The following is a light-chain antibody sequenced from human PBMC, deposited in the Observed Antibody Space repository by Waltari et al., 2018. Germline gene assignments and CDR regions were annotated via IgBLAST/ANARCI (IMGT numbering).Light chain of an antibody. CDR1: HDISNC. V-gene: IGKV1-33*01. CDR2: DAS. Sequence: DIQMTQSPSSLSAYVGDRVTITCQASHDISNCLNWYQQKPGKAPKCLIYDASNLEAGVPSRLSGSGSGTHFTLTISSLQPEDIATYYCQQYDILPLTFGPGTKVDIK. J-gene: IGKJ3*01. CDR3: QQYDILPLT.